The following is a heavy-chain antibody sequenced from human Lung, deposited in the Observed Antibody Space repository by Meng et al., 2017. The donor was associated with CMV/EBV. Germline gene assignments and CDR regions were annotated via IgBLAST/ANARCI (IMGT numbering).Heavy chain of an antibody. V-gene: IGHV4-34*01. CDR1: GGSFSGYF. CDR3: ARGTVTSRVIVPPFAIKIVYGMDV. CDR2: INHSGST. J-gene: IGHJ6*02. D-gene: IGHD2-2*01. Sequence: SETLSLTCAVYGGSFSGYFWSWIRQPPGKGLEWIGEINHSGSTNYNPSLKSRVTISVDTSKNQFFLKLSSVTAADTAVYYCARGTVTSRVIVPPFAIKIVYGMDVWGQGTTVXVSS.